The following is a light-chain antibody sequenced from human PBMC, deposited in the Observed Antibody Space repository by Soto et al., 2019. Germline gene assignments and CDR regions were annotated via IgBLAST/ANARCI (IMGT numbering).Light chain of an antibody. CDR1: SSDVGGYNY. J-gene: IGLJ1*01. CDR3: CSYAGSYTHYV. Sequence: QSVLTQPRSVSGSPGQSVTISCTGTSSDVGGYNYVSWYQQHTGKAPKLMIYDVSKRPSGVPDRFSGSKSGNTASLTISGLQAEDEADYYCCSYAGSYTHYVFGTGTKLTVL. V-gene: IGLV2-11*01. CDR2: DVS.